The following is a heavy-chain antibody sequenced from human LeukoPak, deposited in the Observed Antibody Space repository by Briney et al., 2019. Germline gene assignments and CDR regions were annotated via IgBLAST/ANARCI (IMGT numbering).Heavy chain of an antibody. CDR3: AKAVGGYSYGALDY. Sequence: GGSLRLSCAASGFTFSSYGMHWVRQAPGKGLEWVAFIRYDGSNKYYADSVKGRFTISRDNSKNTLYLQMNSLRAEDTAVYYCAKAVGGYSYGALDYWGQGTLVTVSS. CDR2: IRYDGSNK. D-gene: IGHD5-18*01. V-gene: IGHV3-30*02. CDR1: GFTFSSYG. J-gene: IGHJ4*02.